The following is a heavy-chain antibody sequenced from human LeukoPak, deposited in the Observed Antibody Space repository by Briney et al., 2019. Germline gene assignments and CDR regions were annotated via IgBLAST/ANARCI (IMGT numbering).Heavy chain of an antibody. CDR3: ARGADACKVCY. V-gene: IGHV4-31*03. D-gene: IGHD2-2*01. CDR1: AGYIRVGEYY. Sequence: SETLSLTCTVAAGYIRVGEYYWSWVRQHPEKGLEWIGRIHPSGDLYYNPSLMGRSTISLDTSQSHFSLNLASVTAADTAVFYCARGADACKVCYWSPETLGTVSS. J-gene: IGHJ4*02. CDR2: IHPSGDL.